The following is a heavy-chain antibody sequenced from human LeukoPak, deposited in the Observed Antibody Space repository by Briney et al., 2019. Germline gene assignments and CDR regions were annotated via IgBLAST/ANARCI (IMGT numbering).Heavy chain of an antibody. J-gene: IGHJ5*02. CDR1: GFTFSSYA. Sequence: PGGSLRLSCAASGFTFSSYARSWVRQAPGKGLEWVSAISGSGGSTYYADSVKGRFTISRDNSKNTLYLQMNSLRAEDTAVYYCAKDPGYSSSWWGFDPWGQGTLVTVSS. V-gene: IGHV3-23*01. CDR3: AKDPGYSSSWWGFDP. D-gene: IGHD6-6*01. CDR2: ISGSGGST.